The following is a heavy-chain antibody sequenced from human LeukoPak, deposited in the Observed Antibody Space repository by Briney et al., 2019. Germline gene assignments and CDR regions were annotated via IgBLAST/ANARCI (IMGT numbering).Heavy chain of an antibody. V-gene: IGHV1-69*06. CDR2: IIPIFGTA. Sequence: ASVKVSCKASGGTFSSYAISWVRQAPGQGLEWMGGIIPIFGTANYAQKFQGRVTITADKSTSTAYMELSSLRSEDTAVYYCARDNYYDSSGYYSDAFDIWGQGTMVTVSS. D-gene: IGHD3-22*01. J-gene: IGHJ3*02. CDR1: GGTFSSYA. CDR3: ARDNYYDSSGYYSDAFDI.